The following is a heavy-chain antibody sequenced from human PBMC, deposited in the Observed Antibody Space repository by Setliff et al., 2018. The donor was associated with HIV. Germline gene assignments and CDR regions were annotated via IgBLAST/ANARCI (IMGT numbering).Heavy chain of an antibody. CDR3: ARHSNYGDPFDYYYMDV. J-gene: IGHJ6*03. Sequence: PSETLSLTCGIYGGSFSDYYWSWIRQPPGKGLEWIGEIDHRGRPKYNPSLNSRVTMSVDKSRNQFSLKLSSVTAPDTAVYYCARHSNYGDPFDYYYMDVWGKGTTVTVSS. D-gene: IGHD4-17*01. CDR1: GGSFSDYY. CDR2: IDHRGRP. V-gene: IGHV4-34*01.